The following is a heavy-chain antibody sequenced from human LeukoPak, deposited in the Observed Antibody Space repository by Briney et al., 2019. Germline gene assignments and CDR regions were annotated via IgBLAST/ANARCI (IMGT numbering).Heavy chain of an antibody. Sequence: SETLSLTCTVSGGSISSSSYYWGWIRQPPGKGLEWIVSIYYSGSTYYNPSLKSRVTISVDTSKNQFSLKLSSVTAADTAVYYCARHPAITGTANWFDPWGQGTLVTVSS. CDR2: IYYSGST. CDR3: ARHPAITGTANWFDP. CDR1: GGSISSSSYY. D-gene: IGHD1-20*01. J-gene: IGHJ5*02. V-gene: IGHV4-39*01.